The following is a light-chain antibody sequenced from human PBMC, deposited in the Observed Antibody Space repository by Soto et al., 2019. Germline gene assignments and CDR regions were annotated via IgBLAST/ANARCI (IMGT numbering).Light chain of an antibody. CDR2: DVS. Sequence: QSVLTQPPSASGSPGQSVTISCTGTSSDVGGSDYVSWYQHNPGKAPKLMIYDVSKRPSGVPDRFSGSKSGNMASLTVSGLQADDEADYYCISHVGHSNVFGTGTKLTVL. CDR1: SSDVGGSDY. CDR3: ISHVGHSNV. J-gene: IGLJ1*01. V-gene: IGLV2-8*01.